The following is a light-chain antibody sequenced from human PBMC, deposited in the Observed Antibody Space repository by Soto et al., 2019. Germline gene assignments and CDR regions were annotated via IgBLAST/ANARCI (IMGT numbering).Light chain of an antibody. CDR2: EVT. V-gene: IGLV2-8*01. CDR1: SSDVGTYNY. J-gene: IGLJ2*01. Sequence: QSALTQPPSASGSLGQSVTISCTGSSSDVGTYNYVSWYQQYPGKAPKLMIYEVTNRPSGVPDGFSGSKSGNTASLTVSGRQADDEADYYCSSYAGSNNFVVFGGGTKVTVL. CDR3: SSYAGSNNFVV.